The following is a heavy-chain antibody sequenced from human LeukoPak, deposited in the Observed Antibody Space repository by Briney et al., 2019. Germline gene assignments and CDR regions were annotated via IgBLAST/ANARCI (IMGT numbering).Heavy chain of an antibody. Sequence: SETLSLTCAVYGGSFSGYYWSWIRQPPGKGLEWIGEINHSGSTNYNPSLKSRVTISVDTSKNQFSLKLSSVTAADTAVYYCARLYGETGNHWGQGTPVTVSS. CDR3: ARLYGETGNH. J-gene: IGHJ5*02. CDR2: INHSGST. CDR1: GGSFSGYY. V-gene: IGHV4-34*01. D-gene: IGHD4-17*01.